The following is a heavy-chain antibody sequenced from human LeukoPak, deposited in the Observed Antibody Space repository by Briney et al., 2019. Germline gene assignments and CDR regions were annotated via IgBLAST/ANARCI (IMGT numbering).Heavy chain of an antibody. J-gene: IGHJ6*03. Sequence: GGSLRLSCAASGFTFDDYGMSWVRQAPGKGLEWVSGINWNGGSTGYADSVKGRFTISRDNAKNSLYLQMNSLRAEDTALYYCARVAYGDYSYYYYMDAWGKGTTVTVSS. CDR3: ARVAYGDYSYYYYMDA. V-gene: IGHV3-20*04. CDR1: GFTFDDYG. D-gene: IGHD4-17*01. CDR2: INWNGGST.